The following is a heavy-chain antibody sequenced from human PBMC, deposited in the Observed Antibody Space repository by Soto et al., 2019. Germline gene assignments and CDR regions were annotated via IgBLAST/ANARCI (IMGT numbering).Heavy chain of an antibody. D-gene: IGHD3-22*01. CDR2: IYHSGST. J-gene: IGHJ4*02. V-gene: IGHV4-4*02. CDR3: ARTSAKHYDSSGSLYYFDY. CDR1: GGSIVGSNG. Sequence: TYAVVGGSIVGSNGRRRIRQHPGKGLEWIGEIYHSGSTYYNPSLKSRVTISVDTSKNQFSLKLSSVTAADTAVYYCARTSAKHYDSSGSLYYFDYWGQGTLVTVSS.